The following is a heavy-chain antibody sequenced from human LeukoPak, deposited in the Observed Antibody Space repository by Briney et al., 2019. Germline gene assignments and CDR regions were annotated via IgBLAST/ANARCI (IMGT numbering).Heavy chain of an antibody. CDR2: IYYSGST. CDR3: ARASTIFGHFAY. CDR1: GGSISSGGYY. J-gene: IGHJ4*02. D-gene: IGHD3-3*01. Sequence: SQTLSLTCTVSGGSISSGGYYWSWIRQHPGKGLEWIGYIYYSGSTYYNPSLKSRVTISVDTSKNQFSLKLSSVTAADTAVYYCARASTIFGHFAYWGRGTLVTVSS. V-gene: IGHV4-31*03.